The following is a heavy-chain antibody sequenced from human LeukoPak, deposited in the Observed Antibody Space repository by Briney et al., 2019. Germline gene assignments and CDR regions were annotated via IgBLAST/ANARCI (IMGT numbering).Heavy chain of an antibody. J-gene: IGHJ4*02. CDR3: ARDMTTRYPKYFDY. CDR2: IRYDGSNK. D-gene: IGHD4-11*01. CDR1: GFTFSSYG. V-gene: IGHV3-30*02. Sequence: ALRLSCAASGFTFSSYGMHWVRQAPGKGLEWVAFIRYDGSNKYYADSVKGRFTISRDNAKNSLYLQMNSLRAEDTAVYYCARDMTTRYPKYFDYWGQGTLVTVSS.